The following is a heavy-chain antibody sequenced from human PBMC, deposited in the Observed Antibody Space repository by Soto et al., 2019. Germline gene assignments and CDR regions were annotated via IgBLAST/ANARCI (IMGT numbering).Heavy chain of an antibody. CDR2: IWYDGSNK. Sequence: PGGSLRLSCAASGFTFSSYGMHWVRQAPDKGLEWVAVIWYDGSNKYYADSVKGRFTISRDNSKNTLYLQMNSLRAEDTAVYYCARDLGLRDYWGQGTLVTVSS. D-gene: IGHD1-26*01. J-gene: IGHJ4*02. CDR1: GFTFSSYG. V-gene: IGHV3-33*01. CDR3: ARDLGLRDY.